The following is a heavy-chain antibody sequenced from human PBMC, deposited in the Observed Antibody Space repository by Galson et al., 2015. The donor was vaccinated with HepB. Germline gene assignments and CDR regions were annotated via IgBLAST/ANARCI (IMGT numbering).Heavy chain of an antibody. CDR2: ISYSGTT. V-gene: IGHV4-61*03. D-gene: IGHD4-11*01. J-gene: IGHJ4*02. CDR1: SDSVSSGNYH. Sequence: ETLSLTCIVSSDSVSSGNYHWSWIRQPPGRGLEWIGYISYSGTTNYNPSLKSRVTMSVDTSKSHFFLKLNSVTAADTAVYYCARGTTLTTYCDYWGQGILVTVSS. CDR3: ARGTTLTTYCDY.